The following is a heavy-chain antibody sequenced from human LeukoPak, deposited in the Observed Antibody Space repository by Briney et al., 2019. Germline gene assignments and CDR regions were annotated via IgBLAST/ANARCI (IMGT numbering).Heavy chain of an antibody. CDR3: AKPDIDIFGLDY. CDR1: GFTFSSYG. CDR2: IRYDGSNK. D-gene: IGHD3/OR15-3a*01. J-gene: IGHJ4*02. V-gene: IGHV3-30*02. Sequence: GGSLRLSCAASGFTFSSYGMHWVRQAPAKGLEWVAFIRYDGSNKYFADSVKGRFTISRDNSKNTLYLQMNSLRAEDTAVYYCAKPDIDIFGLDYWGQGTLVTVSS.